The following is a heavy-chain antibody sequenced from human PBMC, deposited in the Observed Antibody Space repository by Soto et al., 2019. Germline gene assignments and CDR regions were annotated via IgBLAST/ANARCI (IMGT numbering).Heavy chain of an antibody. D-gene: IGHD3-9*01. CDR1: GFTFSGYA. V-gene: IGHV3-23*01. J-gene: IGHJ1*01. Sequence: EVQLLGSGGGLVKPGGSLRLSCAASGFTFSGYAMSWVRQAPGKGLEWVSGISGSAANTNYADSVKGRFTISRDNSKSTLYLQMNSLRAEDTAVYYCAKDVHYDILTGIEYFHHWAQGTLVTVSS. CDR3: AKDVHYDILTGIEYFHH. CDR2: ISGSAANT.